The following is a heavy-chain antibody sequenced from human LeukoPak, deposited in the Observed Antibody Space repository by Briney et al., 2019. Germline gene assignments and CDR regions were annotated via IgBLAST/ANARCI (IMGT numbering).Heavy chain of an antibody. Sequence: GGSLRLSCAASGFTFSSYAMSWVRQAPGKGLEWVSAISGSGGSTYYADSVKGRFTISRDNSKTTLYLQMNSLRAEDTAVYYCARGFRYYDGIDAFDIWGQGTMVTVSS. J-gene: IGHJ3*02. V-gene: IGHV3-23*01. D-gene: IGHD3-22*01. CDR3: ARGFRYYDGIDAFDI. CDR1: GFTFSSYA. CDR2: ISGSGGST.